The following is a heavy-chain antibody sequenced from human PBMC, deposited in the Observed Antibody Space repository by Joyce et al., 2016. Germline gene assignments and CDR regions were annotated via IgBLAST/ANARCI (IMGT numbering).Heavy chain of an antibody. Sequence: QVQLQESGPGLVKPSETLSLTCTVSGGSISSYSWSWIRQPPGKGLVWIGSIYYPGSTDYNPSLKSRVTMSVDTYKNQFSLKLDSVTAADTAIYYCARDSVGPTLLFDYWGQGSLVTVSS. D-gene: IGHD1-26*01. CDR3: ARDSVGPTLLFDY. V-gene: IGHV4-59*01. CDR1: GGSISSYS. J-gene: IGHJ4*02. CDR2: IYYPGST.